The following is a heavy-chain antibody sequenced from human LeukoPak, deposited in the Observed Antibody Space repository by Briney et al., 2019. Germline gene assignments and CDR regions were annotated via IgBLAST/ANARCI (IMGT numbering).Heavy chain of an antibody. CDR1: GYSFTTYW. Sequence: PGESLKISCRGSGYSFTTYWIGWVRQMPGKGLEWMGIIYPGDSATSYSPSFQGQVNISVDKSISTAYLQWSSLKASDTAIYYCTSGRGYGDYYFYYGMDVWGQGTTVTVSS. CDR2: IYPGDSAT. CDR3: TSGRGYGDYYFYYGMDV. D-gene: IGHD4/OR15-4a*01. V-gene: IGHV5-51*01. J-gene: IGHJ6*02.